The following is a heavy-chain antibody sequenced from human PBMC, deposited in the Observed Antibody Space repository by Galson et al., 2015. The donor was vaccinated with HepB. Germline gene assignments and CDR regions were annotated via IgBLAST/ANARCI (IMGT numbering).Heavy chain of an antibody. J-gene: IGHJ4*02. Sequence: SLRLSCAASGFTFSSYAMSWVRQAPGKGLEWVSAISGSGGSTYYADSVKGRFTISRDNSKNTLYLQMNYLRAEDTAVYYCARDVSYSQEFWGQGTLVTVSS. CDR2: ISGSGGST. CDR1: GFTFSSYA. V-gene: IGHV3-23*01. D-gene: IGHD1-26*01. CDR3: ARDVSYSQEF.